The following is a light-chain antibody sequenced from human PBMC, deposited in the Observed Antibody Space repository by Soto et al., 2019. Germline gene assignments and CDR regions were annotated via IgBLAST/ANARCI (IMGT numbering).Light chain of an antibody. CDR2: DND. J-gene: IGLJ3*02. CDR1: RSNVGNNY. V-gene: IGLV1-51*01. Sequence: QSVLTQPPSVSAAPGQKVTVSCSGSRSNVGNNYASWYQHLPGSAPKLLIYDNDKRPSGIPDRFSASKSGTSATLGITGLQTGDEADYYCEAWDSSLSAGVFGGGTKLTVL. CDR3: EAWDSSLSAGV.